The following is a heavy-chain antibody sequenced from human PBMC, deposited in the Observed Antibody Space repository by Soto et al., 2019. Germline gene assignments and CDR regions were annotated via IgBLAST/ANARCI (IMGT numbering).Heavy chain of an antibody. CDR2: INHSGST. J-gene: IGHJ5*02. V-gene: IGHV4-34*01. D-gene: IGHD3-10*01. CDR3: AREGSYYCGSGSYHNWFDP. CDR1: GGSFSGYY. Sequence: SETLSLTCAVYGGSFSGYYWSWIRQPPGKGLEWIGEINHSGSTNYNPSLKSRVTISVDTSKNQFSLKLSSVTAADTAVYYCAREGSYYCGSGSYHNWFDPWGQGTLVTVSS.